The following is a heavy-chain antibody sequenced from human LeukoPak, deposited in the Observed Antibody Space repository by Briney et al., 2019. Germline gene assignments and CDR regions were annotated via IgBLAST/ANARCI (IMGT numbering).Heavy chain of an antibody. V-gene: IGHV1-46*01. J-gene: IGHJ4*02. CDR3: ARAYYDFWSGATTFDY. CDR2: INPSGGST. Sequence: ASVKVSCKASGYTFTSYYMHWVRQAPGQGLEWMGIINPSGGSTSYAQKFQGRVTMTRDTSTSTVYMELSSLRSEDTAVYYCARAYYDFWSGATTFDYWGQGTLVTVSS. CDR1: GYTFTSYY. D-gene: IGHD3-3*01.